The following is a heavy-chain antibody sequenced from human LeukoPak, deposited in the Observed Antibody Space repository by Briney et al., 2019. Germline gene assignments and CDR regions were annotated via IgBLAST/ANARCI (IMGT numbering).Heavy chain of an antibody. CDR1: GFTFSNAW. J-gene: IGHJ4*02. Sequence: PGGSLRLSCAASGFTFSNAWMSWVRQAPGKGLEWVGRIKSKTDGGATDYAAPVKGRFTISRDDSKNTLYLQMNSLKTEDTAVYYCTTDRYDFWSGYYDYWGQGTPVTVSS. CDR3: TTDRYDFWSGYYDY. V-gene: IGHV3-15*01. D-gene: IGHD3-3*01. CDR2: IKSKTDGGAT.